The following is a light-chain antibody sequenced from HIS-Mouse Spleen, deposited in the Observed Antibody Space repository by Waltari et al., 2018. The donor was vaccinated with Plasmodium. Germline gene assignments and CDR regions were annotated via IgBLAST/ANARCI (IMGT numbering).Light chain of an antibody. J-gene: IGLJ2*01. CDR1: TLGEKY. Sequence: SYELTQPPSVSVPPVHTASIPCSGDTLGEKYACWYQQKPGQSPVLVIYQDSKRPSGIPERFSGSNSGNTATLTISGTQAMDEADYYCQAWDSSTNVVFGGGTKLTVL. CDR2: QDS. V-gene: IGLV3-1*01. CDR3: QAWDSSTNVV.